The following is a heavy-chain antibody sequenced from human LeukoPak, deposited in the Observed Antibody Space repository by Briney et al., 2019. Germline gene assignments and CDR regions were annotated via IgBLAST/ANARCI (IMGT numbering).Heavy chain of an antibody. CDR1: GGSIITSSYY. Sequence: PSETLSLTCSISGGSIITSSYYWGWIRQPSGKGLEWIGNVFYTGITYYNPSLKSRVTMSVDTSKNQFFLKLTSMTAADTALYFCGRLHLQTIWFDPWGQGTLVTVSS. CDR2: VFYTGIT. D-gene: IGHD5-24*01. V-gene: IGHV4-39*07. J-gene: IGHJ5*02. CDR3: GRLHLQTIWFDP.